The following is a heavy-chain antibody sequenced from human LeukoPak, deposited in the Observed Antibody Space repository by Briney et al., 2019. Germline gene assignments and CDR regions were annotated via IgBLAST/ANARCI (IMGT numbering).Heavy chain of an antibody. Sequence: GRSLRLSCAASGFTFDDYAMHWVRQAPGKGLEWVSGISWNSGSIGYADSVKGRFTMSRDNAKNSLYPQMNSLRAEDPGSYYCAKDREVVPAAISYFDYWGQGTLVTVSS. J-gene: IGHJ4*02. D-gene: IGHD2-2*01. V-gene: IGHV3-9*01. CDR1: GFTFDDYA. CDR2: ISWNSGSI. CDR3: AKDREVVPAAISYFDY.